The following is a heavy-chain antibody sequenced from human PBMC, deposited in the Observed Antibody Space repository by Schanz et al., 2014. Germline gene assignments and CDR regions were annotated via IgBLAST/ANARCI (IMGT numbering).Heavy chain of an antibody. Sequence: QVHLVQSGAEVHKPGASLKISCKASGYIFTNFFLHWVRQAPGQGLEWMGRIIPILGIANYAQKFQGRVTNTADKSTSTAYMDLSSLRPEDTAVYYCARGYGDSPADFWGEGTLVVVSS. CDR3: ARGYGDSPADF. CDR2: IIPILGIA. V-gene: IGHV1-69*09. CDR1: GYIFTNFF. J-gene: IGHJ4*02. D-gene: IGHD4-17*01.